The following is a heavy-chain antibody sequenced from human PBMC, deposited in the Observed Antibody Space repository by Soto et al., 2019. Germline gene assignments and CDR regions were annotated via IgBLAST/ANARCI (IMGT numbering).Heavy chain of an antibody. CDR2: MTVGNTI. CDR1: GFIITDYN. J-gene: IGHJ3*02. Sequence: PGGSLRLSCAGSGFIITDYNMAWVRQTPGKGLEWLAYMTVGNTIFQADSVKGRFTISKDNAKNSLYLQMDSLRAEDMAVYYCARDPTTFLRAFDIWGQGTQVTVSS. D-gene: IGHD1-1*01. V-gene: IGHV3-48*01. CDR3: ARDPTTFLRAFDI.